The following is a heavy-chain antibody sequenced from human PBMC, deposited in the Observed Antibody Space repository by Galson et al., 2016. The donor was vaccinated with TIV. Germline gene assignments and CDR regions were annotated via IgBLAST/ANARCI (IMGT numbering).Heavy chain of an antibody. CDR1: GFSVSHKH. CDR2: ISGSGDTI. V-gene: IGHV3-11*04. CDR3: AASLTH. Sequence: SLRLSCAASGFSVSHKHMIWVRQAPGKGPEWISYISGSGDTIYYTDSVKGRFTISRDNTKNSLYLQMSSLRTEDSALYYCAASLTHWGQGILVTVSP. J-gene: IGHJ4*02.